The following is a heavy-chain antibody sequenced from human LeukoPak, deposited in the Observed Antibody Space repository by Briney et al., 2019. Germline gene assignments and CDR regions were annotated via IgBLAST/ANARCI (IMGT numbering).Heavy chain of an antibody. Sequence: GGSLRLSCAASGFTFSSYEMNWVRQAPGKGLEWVSYISSSGSTIYYADSVKGRFTISRDNSKNTLYLQMNSLRAEDTAVYYCAKDRDITIFPNDAFDIWGQGTMVTVSS. CDR3: AKDRDITIFPNDAFDI. D-gene: IGHD3-9*01. CDR1: GFTFSSYE. CDR2: ISSSGSTI. V-gene: IGHV3-48*03. J-gene: IGHJ3*02.